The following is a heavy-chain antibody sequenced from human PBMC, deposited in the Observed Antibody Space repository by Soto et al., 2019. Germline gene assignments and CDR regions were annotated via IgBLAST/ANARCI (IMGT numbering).Heavy chain of an antibody. CDR2: ISSDGSNR. CDR3: AKERPVTTPYYYGMDV. CDR1: GFTFSSYC. J-gene: IGHJ6*02. D-gene: IGHD4-17*01. V-gene: IGHV3-30*18. Sequence: QVQLVESGGGVVQPGRSLRLSCAASGFTFSSYCMHWVRQAPGKGLEWVAVISSDGSNRYYADSVKGRFTISRDNSKNTLYLQMNSLSAEDTAVYYCAKERPVTTPYYYGMDVCGQGTTVTASS.